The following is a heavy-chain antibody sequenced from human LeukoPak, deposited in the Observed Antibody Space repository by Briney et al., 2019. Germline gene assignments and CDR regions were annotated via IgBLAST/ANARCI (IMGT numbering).Heavy chain of an antibody. J-gene: IGHJ3*02. D-gene: IGHD6-19*01. Sequence: GASVKLSCKASGGTFSSYAISWVRQAPGQGLEWMGRIIPIFGIANYAQKFQGRVTIAADKSTSTAYMELSSLRSEDTAVYYCSREQNVGSGWALDAFDIWGQGTMVTVSS. CDR1: GGTFSSYA. V-gene: IGHV1-69*04. CDR3: SREQNVGSGWALDAFDI. CDR2: IIPIFGIA.